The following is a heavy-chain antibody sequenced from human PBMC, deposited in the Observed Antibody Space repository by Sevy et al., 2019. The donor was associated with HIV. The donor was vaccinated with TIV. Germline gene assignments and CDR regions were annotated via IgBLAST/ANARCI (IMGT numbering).Heavy chain of an antibody. CDR2: ISGSGGST. D-gene: IGHD3-3*01. V-gene: IGHV3-23*01. CDR3: AKKGLEQIGGYYYYYMDV. Sequence: GGSLRLSCAASGFTFSSYAMSWVRQAPGKGLEWVSAISGSGGSTYYADSVKGRFTISRGNSKNTLYLQMNSLRAEETAVYYCAKKGLEQIGGYYYYYMDVWGKGTTVTVSS. J-gene: IGHJ6*03. CDR1: GFTFSSYA.